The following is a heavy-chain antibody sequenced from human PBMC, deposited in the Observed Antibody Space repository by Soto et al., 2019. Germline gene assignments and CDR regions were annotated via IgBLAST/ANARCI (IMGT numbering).Heavy chain of an antibody. J-gene: IGHJ6*02. V-gene: IGHV2-70*01. D-gene: IGHD5-12*01. CDR3: ARSPHVDYYYYYGMDV. Sequence: SGPTLVNPTQTLTLTCTFSGFSLSTSGMCVSWIRQPPGKALEWLALIDWDDDKYYSTSLKTRLTISKDTSKNQVVLTMTNMDPVDTATYYCARSPHVDYYYYYGMDVWGQGTTVTVSS. CDR1: GFSLSTSGMC. CDR2: IDWDDDK.